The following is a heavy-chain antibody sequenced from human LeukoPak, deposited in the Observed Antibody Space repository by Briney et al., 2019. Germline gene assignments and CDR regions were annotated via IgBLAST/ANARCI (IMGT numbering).Heavy chain of an antibody. J-gene: IGHJ5*02. CDR1: GFTFSSYW. Sequence: GGSLRLSCAASGFTFSSYWVSWVRQAPGKGLEWVANIKQDGSEKYYVNSVKGRFTISRDNAKNSLYLQMNSLRAEDTAVYYCARDTVSLSGSYWFDPWGQGTLVTVSS. V-gene: IGHV3-7*03. CDR3: ARDTVSLSGSYWFDP. CDR2: IKQDGSEK. D-gene: IGHD1-26*01.